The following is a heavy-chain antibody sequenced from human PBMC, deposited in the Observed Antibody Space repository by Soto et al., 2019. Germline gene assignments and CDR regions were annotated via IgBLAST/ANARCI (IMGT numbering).Heavy chain of an antibody. D-gene: IGHD1-7*01. CDR2: IIPIFGTA. CDR3: ARSIPGTVSYSDGMDV. CDR1: GGTFSSYA. Sequence: QVQLVQSGAAVKKPGSSVKVSCKASGGTFSSYAISWVRQAPGQGLEWMGGIIPIFGTANYAQKFQGRVTITADESTSTAYMELSSLRSEYTAVYYCARSIPGTVSYSDGMDVGGQGTTVTASS. J-gene: IGHJ6*02. V-gene: IGHV1-69*12.